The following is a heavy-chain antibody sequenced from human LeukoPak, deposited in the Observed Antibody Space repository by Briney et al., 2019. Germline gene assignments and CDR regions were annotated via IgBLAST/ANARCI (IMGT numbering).Heavy chain of an antibody. V-gene: IGHV3-30*18. CDR2: ISYDGSNK. J-gene: IGHJ6*02. D-gene: IGHD3-10*01. CDR3: AKGSPLDLGAGEPYYYGMDV. CDR1: GFTFSSYG. Sequence: PRRSLRLSCAASGFTFSSYGMHWVRQAPGKGLEWVAVISYDGSNKYYADSVKGRFTISRDNSKNTLYLQMNSLRAEDTAVYYCAKGSPLDLGAGEPYYYGMDVWGQGTTVIVSS.